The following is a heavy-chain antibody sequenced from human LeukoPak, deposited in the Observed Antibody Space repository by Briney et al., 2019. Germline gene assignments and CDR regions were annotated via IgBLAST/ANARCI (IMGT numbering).Heavy chain of an antibody. CDR2: ISGSGGST. CDR3: ANQGYYDSSGYFDY. CDR1: GFTFSSYG. J-gene: IGHJ4*02. V-gene: IGHV3-23*01. Sequence: PGGSLRLSCAASGFTFSSYGMHWVRQAPGKGLEWVSAISGSGGSTYYADSVKGRFTISRDNSKNTLYLQMNSLRAEDTAVYYCANQGYYDSSGYFDYWGQGTLVTVSS. D-gene: IGHD3-22*01.